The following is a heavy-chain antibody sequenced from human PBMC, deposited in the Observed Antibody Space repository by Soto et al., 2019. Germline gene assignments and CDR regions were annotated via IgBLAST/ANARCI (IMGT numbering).Heavy chain of an antibody. J-gene: IGHJ4*02. V-gene: IGHV4-30-4*01. CDR3: ARAQAEQWLGPPNDY. D-gene: IGHD6-19*01. CDR2: IYYSGST. Sequence: QVQLQESGPGLVKPSQTLSLTCTVSGGSISSGDYYWSWIRQPPGKGLEWIGYIYYSGSTYYNPSLKSRVTISVDTSKNQFSLKLSSVTAADTAVYYCARAQAEQWLGPPNDYWGQGTLVTVSS. CDR1: GGSISSGDYY.